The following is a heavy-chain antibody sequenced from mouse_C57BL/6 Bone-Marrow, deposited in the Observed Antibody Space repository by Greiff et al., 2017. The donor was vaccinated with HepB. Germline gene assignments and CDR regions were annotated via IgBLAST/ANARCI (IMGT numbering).Heavy chain of an antibody. CDR2: IDPENGDT. D-gene: IGHD1-1*01. V-gene: IGHV14-4*01. CDR3: TTTGYGSSSWFAY. CDR1: GFNIKDDY. Sequence: VQLKQSGAELVRPGASVKLSCTASGFNIKDDYMHWVKQRPEQGLEWIGWIDPENGDTEYASKFQGKATITADTSSNTAYLQLSSLTSEDTAVYYCTTTGYGSSSWFAYWGQGTLVTVSA. J-gene: IGHJ3*01.